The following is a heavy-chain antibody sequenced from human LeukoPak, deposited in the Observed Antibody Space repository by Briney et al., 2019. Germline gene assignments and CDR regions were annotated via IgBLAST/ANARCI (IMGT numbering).Heavy chain of an antibody. CDR3: ARAGYCSSTSCYRGHYYYYYYMDV. D-gene: IGHD2-2*03. J-gene: IGHJ6*03. CDR2: MNPNSGNT. Sequence: GASVKVSCKASGYTFTSYDINWVRQATGQGLEWMGWMNPNSGNTGYAQKFQGRVTMIRNTSISTAYMELSSLRSEDTAVYYCARAGYCSSTSCYRGHYYYYYYMDVWGKGTTVTVSS. CDR1: GYTFTSYD. V-gene: IGHV1-8*01.